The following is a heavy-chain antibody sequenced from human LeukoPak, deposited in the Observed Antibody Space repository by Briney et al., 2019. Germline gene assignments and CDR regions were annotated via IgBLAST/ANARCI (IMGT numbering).Heavy chain of an antibody. Sequence: SETLSLTCTVSGASVGSAGYYWSWIRQPPGGGLEWIGYIYYISNTNYNPSLKSRLTMSVDPSQNQFSLKLNSVTAADTAVYYCARTQSQSGTYRYYFGYWGQGTVVTVSS. V-gene: IGHV4-61*08. D-gene: IGHD1-26*01. CDR2: IYYISNT. CDR3: ARTQSQSGTYRYYFGY. J-gene: IGHJ4*02. CDR1: GASVGSAGYY.